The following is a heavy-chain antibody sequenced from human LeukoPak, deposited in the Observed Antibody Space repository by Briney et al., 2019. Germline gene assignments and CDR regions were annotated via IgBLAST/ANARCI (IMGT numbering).Heavy chain of an antibody. CDR2: IYNGDSDT. CDR3: ARLYYYDSSGYCPVLDY. V-gene: IGHV5-51*01. CDR1: GYSFTSYW. J-gene: IGHJ4*02. Sequence: GESLKISCKGSGYSFTSYWIGWVRQMPGKGRGWLGIIYNGDSDTRYSPSFQGQVTISADKSISTAYLQWSSMKASDTAMYYCARLYYYDSSGYCPVLDYWGQGTLVTVSS. D-gene: IGHD3-22*01.